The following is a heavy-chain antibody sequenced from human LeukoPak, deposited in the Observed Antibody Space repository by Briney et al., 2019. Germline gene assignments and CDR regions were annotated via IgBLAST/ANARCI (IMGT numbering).Heavy chain of an antibody. CDR3: ARVAEAAAFDS. CDR1: GGTFSSYA. V-gene: IGHV1-69*13. CDR2: IIPIFGTA. Sequence: GASVKVSCKASGGTFSSYAISWVRQAPGQGLEWMGGIIPIFGTANYAQKFQGRVTITADESTSTAYMELSSLRFEDTAVYYCARVAEAAAFDSWGQGTLVTVSS. D-gene: IGHD6-13*01. J-gene: IGHJ4*02.